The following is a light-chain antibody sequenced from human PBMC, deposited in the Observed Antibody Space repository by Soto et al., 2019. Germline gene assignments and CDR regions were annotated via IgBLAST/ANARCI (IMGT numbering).Light chain of an antibody. CDR2: GAS. V-gene: IGKV3-20*01. CDR1: QSVASRN. Sequence: IVLTPSPGTLSLSPGERATLSCSASQSVASRNLAWYQQKSGQAPRLLIYGASSRAIHTPDRFSGSGSGTDFTLTISGLEPEDFAVYYCQHFGNSLWTFGQGTKVDIK. CDR3: QHFGNSLWT. J-gene: IGKJ1*01.